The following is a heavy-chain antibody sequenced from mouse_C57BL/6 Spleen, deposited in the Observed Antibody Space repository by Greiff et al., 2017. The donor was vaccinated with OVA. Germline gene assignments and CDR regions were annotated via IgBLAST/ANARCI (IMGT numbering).Heavy chain of an antibody. V-gene: IGHV1-69*01. CDR2: LDPSDSYT. CDR1: GYTFTSYG. J-gene: IGHJ2*01. Sequence: VQLQQSGAELARPGASVKLSCKASGYTFTSYGISWVKQRTGQGLEWIGELDPSDSYTNYNQKFKGKSTLTVDKSSSTAYMQLSSLTSEDSAVYYCARWNSYYFDYWGQGTTLTVSS. CDR3: ARWNSYYFDY.